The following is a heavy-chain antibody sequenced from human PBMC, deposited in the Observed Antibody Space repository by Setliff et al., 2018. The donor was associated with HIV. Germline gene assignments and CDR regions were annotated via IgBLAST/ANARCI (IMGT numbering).Heavy chain of an antibody. CDR3: ARHGQYGSGSYYNRPFDY. CDR2: IYPGDSDT. V-gene: IGHV5-51*01. D-gene: IGHD3-10*01. CDR1: GYDFSRFW. Sequence: GESLKISCKASGYDFSRFWVAWVRQMPGKGLEYMGIIYPGDSDTRYSPSFQGQVTISADKSINTAYLQWSSLKASDTAMYYCARHGQYGSGSYYNRPFDYWGQGTLVTVSS. J-gene: IGHJ4*02.